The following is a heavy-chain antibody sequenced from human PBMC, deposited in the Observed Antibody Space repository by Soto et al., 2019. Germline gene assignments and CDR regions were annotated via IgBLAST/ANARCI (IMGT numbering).Heavy chain of an antibody. CDR1: GGSVSSGSYY. V-gene: IGHV4-61*01. J-gene: IGHJ4*02. D-gene: IGHD2-2*01. CDR3: ARAVLPATAPFDY. CDR2: IYYSGST. Sequence: SETLSLTCTVSGGSVSSGSYYWSWIRQPPGKGLEWIGYIYYSGSTYYNPSLKSRVTISVDTSKNQFSLKLSSVTAADTAVYYCARAVLPATAPFDYWGQGTLVTVSS.